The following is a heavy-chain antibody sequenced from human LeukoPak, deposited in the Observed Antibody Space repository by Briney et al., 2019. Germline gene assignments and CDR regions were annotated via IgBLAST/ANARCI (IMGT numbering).Heavy chain of an antibody. J-gene: IGHJ4*02. CDR1: GFTVSINY. V-gene: IGHV3-53*01. Sequence: PGGSLRLSCAASGFTVSINYMSWVRQAPGKGLEWVSVIYSDGRTYYADSVKGRFSISRDNSKNTLYLQMDTLRAEDTAVYYCAKLKGWYGEGYYDYWGQGTLVTVSA. CDR3: AKLKGWYGEGYYDY. CDR2: IYSDGRT. D-gene: IGHD3-10*01.